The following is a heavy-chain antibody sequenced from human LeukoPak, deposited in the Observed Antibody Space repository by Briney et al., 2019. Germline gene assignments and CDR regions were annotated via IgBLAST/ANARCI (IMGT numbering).Heavy chain of an antibody. CDR3: ARPLPSGMVATRFDY. CDR1: GYSFTSYW. V-gene: IGHV5-51*01. J-gene: IGHJ4*02. Sequence: GESLKISCKGSGYSFTSYWIGWVRQMPGKGLEWMGIIYPGDSDTRYSPSFQGQVTISADKSISTAYLQWSSLKASDTAMYYCARPLPSGMVATRFDYWGQGTLVTVSS. D-gene: IGHD5-12*01. CDR2: IYPGDSDT.